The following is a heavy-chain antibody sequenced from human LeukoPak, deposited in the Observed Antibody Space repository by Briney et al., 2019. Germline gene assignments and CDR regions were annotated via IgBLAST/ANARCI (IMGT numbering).Heavy chain of an antibody. D-gene: IGHD5-24*01. V-gene: IGHV4-39*07. CDR2: IYYSGST. CDR3: ARGVEMALDY. Sequence: SSETLSLTCTVSGGSISSSSYYWGWIRQPPGKGLEWIGSIYYSGSTYYNPSLKSRVTISVDTSKNQFSLKLSSVTAADTAVYYCARGVEMALDYWGQGTLVTVSS. J-gene: IGHJ4*02. CDR1: GGSISSSSYY.